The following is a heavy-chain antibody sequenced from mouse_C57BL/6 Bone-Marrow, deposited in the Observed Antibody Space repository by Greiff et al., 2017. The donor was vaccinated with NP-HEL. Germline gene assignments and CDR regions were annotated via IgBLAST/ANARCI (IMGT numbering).Heavy chain of an antibody. CDR2: ISSGGSYT. CDR1: GFTFSSYG. J-gene: IGHJ1*03. Sequence: EVKVVESGGDLVKPGGSLKLSCAASGFTFSSYGMSWVRQTPDKRLEWVATISSGGSYTYYPDSVKGRFTISRDNAKNTLYLQMSSLKSEDTAMYYCARERVTGTRYFDVWGTGTTVTVSS. V-gene: IGHV5-6*01. CDR3: ARERVTGTRYFDV. D-gene: IGHD4-1*01.